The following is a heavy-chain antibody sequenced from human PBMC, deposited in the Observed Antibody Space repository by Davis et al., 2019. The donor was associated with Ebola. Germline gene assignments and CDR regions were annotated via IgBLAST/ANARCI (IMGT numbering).Heavy chain of an antibody. D-gene: IGHD5-24*01. V-gene: IGHV3-73*01. CDR1: GFTFSGSA. CDR3: AKDRGWLQLRGWYFDY. Sequence: PGGSLRLSCAASGFTFSGSAMHWVRQASGKGLEWVGRIRSKANSYATAYAASVKGRFTISRDDSKNTAYLQMNSLKTEDTAVYYCAKDRGWLQLRGWYFDYWGQGTLVTVSS. CDR2: IRSKANSYAT. J-gene: IGHJ4*02.